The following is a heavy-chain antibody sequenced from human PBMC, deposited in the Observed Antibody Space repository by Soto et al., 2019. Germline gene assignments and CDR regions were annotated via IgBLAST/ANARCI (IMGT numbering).Heavy chain of an antibody. D-gene: IGHD3-22*01. CDR2: IYPGDSDT. Sequence: GELHRIWWSGVGDKCTNYWSGRVRQMPGKGLEWMEIIYPGDSDTRYSPSFQGQVTISADKSISTAYLQWGSLKASDTAMYYCARLKHYYDSSGFYFDYWGQGTLVTVSS. J-gene: IGHJ4*02. CDR3: ARLKHYYDSSGFYFDY. CDR1: GDKCTNYW. V-gene: IGHV5-51*01.